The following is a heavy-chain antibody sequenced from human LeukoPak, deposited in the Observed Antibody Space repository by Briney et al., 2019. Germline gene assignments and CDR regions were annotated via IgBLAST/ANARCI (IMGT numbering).Heavy chain of an antibody. V-gene: IGHV3-23*01. Sequence: GGSLRLSCVDSGISLRNYAMTWVRQAPGKGLEWVSYISERGGSTTYADSVKGRFTISRDSSLNTLYLQMNNLRAEDTAVYFCAKRGVVIRGILVIGYHQEAYHYDFWGQGVLVTVSS. J-gene: IGHJ4*02. CDR3: AKRGVVIRGILVIGYHQEAYHYDF. CDR1: GISLRNYA. D-gene: IGHD3-10*01. CDR2: ISERGGST.